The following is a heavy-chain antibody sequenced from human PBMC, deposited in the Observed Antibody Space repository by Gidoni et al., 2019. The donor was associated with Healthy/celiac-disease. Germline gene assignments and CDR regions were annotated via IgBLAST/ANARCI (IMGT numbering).Heavy chain of an antibody. CDR2: IYYSGST. CDR3: ARNKEKYYDYVWGSYRANWFDP. J-gene: IGHJ5*02. CDR1: GGSISRGGYY. V-gene: IGHV4-31*03. D-gene: IGHD3-16*02. Sequence: QVQLQESGPGLVKPSQTLSLTCTVSGGSISRGGYYWSWIRQHPGKGLEWIGYIYYSGSTYYNPSLKSRVTISVDTSKNQFSLKLSSVTAADTAVYYCARNKEKYYDYVWGSYRANWFDPWGQGTLVTVSS.